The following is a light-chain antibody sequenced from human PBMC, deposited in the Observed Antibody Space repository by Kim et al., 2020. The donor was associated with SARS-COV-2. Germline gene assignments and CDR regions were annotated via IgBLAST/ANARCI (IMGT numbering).Light chain of an antibody. CDR3: QAWDSSFVV. V-gene: IGLV3-1*01. CDR1: KLGDKY. Sequence: VSPGQTASITCSGDKLGDKYACWYQQKPGQSPVLVIYQDSKRPSGIPEQFSGSNSGNTATLTISGTQAMDEADYYCQAWDSSFVVFGGGTQLTVL. J-gene: IGLJ2*01. CDR2: QDS.